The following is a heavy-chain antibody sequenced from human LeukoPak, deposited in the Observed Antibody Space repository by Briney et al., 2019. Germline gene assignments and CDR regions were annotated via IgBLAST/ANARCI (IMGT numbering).Heavy chain of an antibody. V-gene: IGHV1-46*01. CDR1: GYTFTSYY. Sequence: ASVKVSCKASGYTFTSYYMHWVRQAPGQGLEWMGIINPSGGSTSYAQKFQGRVTMTRDTSTSTVYMELRSLRSGDTAVYYCARMAYDILTGYFQPNWFDPWGQGTLVTVSS. D-gene: IGHD3-9*01. CDR2: INPSGGST. J-gene: IGHJ5*02. CDR3: ARMAYDILTGYFQPNWFDP.